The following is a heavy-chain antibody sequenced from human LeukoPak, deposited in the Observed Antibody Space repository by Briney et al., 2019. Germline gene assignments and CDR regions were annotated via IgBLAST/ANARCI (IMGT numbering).Heavy chain of an antibody. CDR2: MNPNSGNT. CDR1: GYTFTSYD. J-gene: IGHJ4*02. V-gene: IGHV1-18*01. Sequence: ASVKVSCKASGYTFTSYDINWVRQATGQGLEWMGWMNPNSGNTHYAQKLQGRVTMTTDTSTSTAYMELRSLRSDDTAMYYCARDGHRMYYYGSSDYRFDYWGQGTLVTVSS. CDR3: ARDGHRMYYYGSSDYRFDY. D-gene: IGHD3-22*01.